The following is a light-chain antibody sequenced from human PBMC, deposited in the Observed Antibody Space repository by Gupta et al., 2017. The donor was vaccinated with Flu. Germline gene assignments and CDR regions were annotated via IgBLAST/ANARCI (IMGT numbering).Light chain of an antibody. J-gene: IGLJ2*01. CDR2: QDF. V-gene: IGLV3-1*01. Sequence: LDLTQPPSVSVSPGQTATITCSGENLGNGYVAWYHQKAGPSPTMIIYQDFKRPSGIPARFSGSNSATTATLTIRGIQPVDEGYYYCQAWRARQGFFGGGTRLTVL. CDR1: NLGNGY. CDR3: QAWRARQGF.